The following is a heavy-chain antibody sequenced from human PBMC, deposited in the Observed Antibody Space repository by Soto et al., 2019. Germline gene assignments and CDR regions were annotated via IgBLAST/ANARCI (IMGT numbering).Heavy chain of an antibody. J-gene: IGHJ4*02. V-gene: IGHV3-23*01. Sequence: GGSLRLSCAASGFSFSNYAMSWVRQAPGKGLEWVSAIGGSGGTTYYADSVKGRFTISRDNSKNTLYLQMNSLRADDTAVYYCAKSILPSDTAMITGSKGYFDFWGQGTLVTVSS. CDR1: GFSFSNYA. CDR3: AKSILPSDTAMITGSKGYFDF. CDR2: IGGSGGTT. D-gene: IGHD5-18*01.